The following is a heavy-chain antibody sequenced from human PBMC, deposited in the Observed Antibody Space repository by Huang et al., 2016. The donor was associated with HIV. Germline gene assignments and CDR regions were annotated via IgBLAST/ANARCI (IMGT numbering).Heavy chain of an antibody. CDR3: AREGQNWLGKPFGALAF. CDR1: GVSFSDYA. J-gene: IGHJ4*03. V-gene: IGHV1-69*10. Sequence: QAQLVQSGAAVMKPGSSVRVSCKASGVSFSDYAFSWVRRAPGQGLDWMGGIIPRFGLTNDAPRFQGRVTISADKSSNTVYLELTSLRSGDTAVYYCAREGQNWLGKPFGALAFWGQGTEVIVSS. D-gene: IGHD3-16*01. CDR2: IIPRFGLT.